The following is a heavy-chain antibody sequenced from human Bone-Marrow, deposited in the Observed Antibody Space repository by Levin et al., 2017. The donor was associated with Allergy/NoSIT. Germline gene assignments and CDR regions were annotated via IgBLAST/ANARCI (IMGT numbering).Heavy chain of an antibody. CDR1: GYTFTTYG. CDR2: ISAYNGNT. Sequence: ASVKVSCKASGYTFTTYGFTWVRQAPGQGLEWMGWISAYNGNTNYAQKLQGRVTMTTDTSTSTAYMELRSLRSDDTAVYYCGSSTGRGDFGYEGLDYWGQGTLVTVSS. V-gene: IGHV1-18*01. J-gene: IGHJ4*02. CDR3: GSSTGRGDFGYEGLDY. D-gene: IGHD5-12*01.